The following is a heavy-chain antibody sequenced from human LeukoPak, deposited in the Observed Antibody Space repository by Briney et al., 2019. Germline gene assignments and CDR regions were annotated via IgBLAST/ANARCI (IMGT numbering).Heavy chain of an antibody. CDR2: IYSDNT. CDR1: RFTVSTNS. V-gene: IGHV3-53*01. Sequence: GRCLRLSSTLSRFTVSTNSMSWVRQAPAQGLDWISFIYSDNTHYSDSVKGRFTISRDNSKNTLYLQMNSLRAEDTAVYYCARRAGAYSHPYDYWGQGTLVTVSS. CDR3: ARRAGAYSHPYDY. D-gene: IGHD4/OR15-4a*01. J-gene: IGHJ4*02.